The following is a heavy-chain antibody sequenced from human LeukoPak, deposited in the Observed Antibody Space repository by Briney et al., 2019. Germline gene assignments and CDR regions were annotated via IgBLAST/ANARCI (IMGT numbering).Heavy chain of an antibody. Sequence: SGGSLRLSCAASGFTVSSNYMSWVRQAPGKGLEWVSVIYSGGSTYYADSVKGRFTISRDNSKNTLYLQMNSLRAEDTAVYYCVRHQGTTFDYWGQGNLVAVSS. CDR3: VRHQGTTFDY. D-gene: IGHD1-1*01. CDR1: GFTVSSNY. CDR2: IYSGGST. J-gene: IGHJ4*02. V-gene: IGHV3-53*01.